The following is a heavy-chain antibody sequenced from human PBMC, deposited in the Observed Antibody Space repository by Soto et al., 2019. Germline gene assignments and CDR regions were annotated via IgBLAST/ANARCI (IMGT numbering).Heavy chain of an antibody. CDR2: ISSSGSTI. V-gene: IGHV3-11*01. CDR1: GFTFSDYY. CDR3: ARRAGPFLANYYYYYLDV. D-gene: IGHD3-3*02. Sequence: GGSLRLSCAASGFTFSDYYMNWIRQAPGKGLEWVSYISSSGSTIYYADSVKGRFTISRDNAKNSLYLQMNSLGAEDTAVYYCARRAGPFLANYYYYYLDVWGQGTTVTVSS. J-gene: IGHJ6*03.